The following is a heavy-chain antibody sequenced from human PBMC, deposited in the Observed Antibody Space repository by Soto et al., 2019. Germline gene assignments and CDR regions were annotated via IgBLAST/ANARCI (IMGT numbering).Heavy chain of an antibody. CDR2: ILDDGSDK. D-gene: IGHD4-17*01. J-gene: IGHJ4*02. Sequence: QVQLVESGGGVVQPGRSLRLSCAASGFSFSSYGMHWVRQAPGKGLEWVAVILDDGSDKDYTDAVKGRFTISRDNSKNTLYLEMNSLRAEDTAVYYCARDDDYGDNGLDYWGQGTPVTVSS. CDR3: ARDDDYGDNGLDY. CDR1: GFSFSSYG. V-gene: IGHV3-33*01.